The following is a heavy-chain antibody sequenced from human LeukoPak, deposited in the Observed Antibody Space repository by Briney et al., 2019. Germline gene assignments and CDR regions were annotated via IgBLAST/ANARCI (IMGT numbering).Heavy chain of an antibody. CDR3: ARDGRWLDTELDFDY. J-gene: IGHJ4*02. D-gene: IGHD6-19*01. CDR2: ISSSSSTI. V-gene: IGHV3-48*04. Sequence: GGSLRLSCAASGFTFSSYSMNWVRQAPGKGLEWVSYISSSSSTIYYADSVKGRFTISRDNAKNSLYLQMNSLRAEDTAVYYCARDGRWLDTELDFDYWGQGTLVTVSS. CDR1: GFTFSSYS.